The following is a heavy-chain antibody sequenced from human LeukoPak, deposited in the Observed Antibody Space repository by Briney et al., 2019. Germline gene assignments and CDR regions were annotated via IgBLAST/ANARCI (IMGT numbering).Heavy chain of an antibody. CDR3: ARGSIAAEP. Sequence: SETLSLTCAVYGGSFSGYYWSWTRQPPGKGLEWIGEINHSGSTNYNPSLKSRVTISVDTSKNQFSLKLSSVTAADTAVYYCARGSIAAEPWGQGTLVTVSS. D-gene: IGHD6-13*01. V-gene: IGHV4-34*01. J-gene: IGHJ5*02. CDR1: GGSFSGYY. CDR2: INHSGST.